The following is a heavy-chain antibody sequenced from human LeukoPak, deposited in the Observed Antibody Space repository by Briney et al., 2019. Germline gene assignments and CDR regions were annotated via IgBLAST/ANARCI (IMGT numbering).Heavy chain of an antibody. V-gene: IGHV1-69*13. D-gene: IGHD4-17*01. CDR1: GGTFSSYA. CDR2: IIPIFGTA. CDR3: ARCNGDAYNWFDP. Sequence: GASVKVSCKASGGTFSSYAISWVRQAPGQGLEWMGGIIPIFGTANYAQKFQGRVTITADESTSTAYMELSSLRSEDTAVYYCARCNGDAYNWFDPWGQGTLVTVSS. J-gene: IGHJ5*02.